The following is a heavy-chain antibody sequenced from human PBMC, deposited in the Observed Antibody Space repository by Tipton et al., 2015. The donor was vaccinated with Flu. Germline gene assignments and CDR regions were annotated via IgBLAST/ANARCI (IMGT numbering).Heavy chain of an antibody. CDR3: ALQPRGGYSYGSATGAFDI. Sequence: QLVQSGAEVKKPGSSVKVSCKASGGTFSSYAISWVRQAPGQGLEWMGGIIPIFGTANYAQKFQGRVTITADESTSTAYMELSSLRSEDTAVYYCALQPRGGYSYGSATGAFDIWRQGTMVTVSS. CDR1: GGTFSSYA. V-gene: IGHV1-69*01. CDR2: IIPIFGTA. J-gene: IGHJ3*02. D-gene: IGHD5-18*01.